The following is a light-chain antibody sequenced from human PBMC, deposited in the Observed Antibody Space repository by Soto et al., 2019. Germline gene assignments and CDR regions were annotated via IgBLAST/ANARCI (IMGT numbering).Light chain of an antibody. J-gene: IGKJ4*01. Sequence: DIVLTQSPATLSVSPGERATLSCRASQSVSIDLAWYQQKPGQAPRLLIYDASNRATGIPARFSGSGSGTDCTLTISSLEPEDVAVYYCQQRSNWPPTLGGGTKVDIK. CDR2: DAS. V-gene: IGKV3-11*01. CDR1: QSVSID. CDR3: QQRSNWPPT.